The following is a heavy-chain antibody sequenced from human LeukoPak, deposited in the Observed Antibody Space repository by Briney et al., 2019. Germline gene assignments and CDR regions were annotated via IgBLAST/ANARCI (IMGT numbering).Heavy chain of an antibody. V-gene: IGHV3-30*02. D-gene: IGHD1-1*01. CDR2: IRYDGSNK. Sequence: PGGSLRLSCAASGFTFSSYGMHWVRQAPGKGLEWVAFIRYDGSNKYYADSVKGRFTISRDNSKNTLYLQMNSLRAEDTAVYYCARDLRTTLDAFDIWGQGTMVTVSS. CDR3: ARDLRTTLDAFDI. J-gene: IGHJ3*02. CDR1: GFTFSSYG.